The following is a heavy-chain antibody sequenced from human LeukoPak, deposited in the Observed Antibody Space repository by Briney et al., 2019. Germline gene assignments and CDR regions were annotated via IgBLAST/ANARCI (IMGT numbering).Heavy chain of an antibody. J-gene: IGHJ4*02. CDR1: GDSFSSNIAA. V-gene: IGHV6-1*01. Sequence: SQTLSLTCDISGDSFSSNIAAWNWIRQSPSRGLEWLGRTYYRSKWYNDYAVSVRSRITIDPDTSKNQFSLQLNSVTPEDTAVYYCAKDCGTGPFACSHWGQGTLVTVSS. CDR2: TYYRSKWYN. D-gene: IGHD2-15*01. CDR3: AKDCGTGPFACSH.